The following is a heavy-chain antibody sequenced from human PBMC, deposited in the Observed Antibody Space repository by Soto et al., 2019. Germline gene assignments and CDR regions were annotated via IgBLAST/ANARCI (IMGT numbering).Heavy chain of an antibody. D-gene: IGHD2-2*01. CDR1: GDYIHVGGYY. CDR2: IYYTGKT. CDR3: GRDLTSNANCIDP. Sequence: SETLSLTCSVSGDYIHVGGYYWTWIRQRPGKGLEWMGYIYYTGKTYYNPSLESRLTMSVDRSKNQFSLRLTSVTAADTAVYFCGRDLTSNANCIDPWGQGTLVTAPQ. J-gene: IGHJ5*02. V-gene: IGHV4-31*02.